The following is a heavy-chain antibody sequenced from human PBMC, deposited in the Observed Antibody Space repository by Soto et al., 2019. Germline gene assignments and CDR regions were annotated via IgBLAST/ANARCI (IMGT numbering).Heavy chain of an antibody. CDR2: IYYSGST. Sequence: SETLSLTCTVSGGSISSGGYYWSWIRQHPGKGLEWIGYIYYSGSTYYNPSLKSRVTISVDTSKNQFSLKLSSVTAADTAVYYCARIPDLSALLDYSGQGTLVIVSS. CDR1: GGSISSGGYY. V-gene: IGHV4-31*03. J-gene: IGHJ4*02. CDR3: ARIPDLSALLDY.